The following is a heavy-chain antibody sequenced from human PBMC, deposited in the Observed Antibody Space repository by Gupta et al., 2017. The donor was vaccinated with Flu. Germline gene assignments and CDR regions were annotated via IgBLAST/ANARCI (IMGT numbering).Heavy chain of an antibody. CDR2: LSDDGDTT. V-gene: IGHV3-74*01. D-gene: IGHD3-9*01. Sequence: GFTVGREWMHWGRQAPGGGLDWVARLSDDGDTTNYADSVKGRFTISRDNTRNAFYLQMNSLRAEDTAVYYCTRDFTGYSDLWGQGTQVTVSS. J-gene: IGHJ5*02. CDR3: TRDFTGYSDL. CDR1: GFTVGREW.